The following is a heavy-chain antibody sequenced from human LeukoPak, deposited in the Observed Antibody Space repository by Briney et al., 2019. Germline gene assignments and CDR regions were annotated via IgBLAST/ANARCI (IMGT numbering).Heavy chain of an antibody. D-gene: IGHD2-21*02. CDR3: AKDRSRSTALGFDY. CDR1: EFPFSNYG. J-gene: IGHJ4*02. CDR2: ISSSSSYI. V-gene: IGHV3-21*04. Sequence: GGSLRLSCAASEFPFSNYGMSWVRQAPGKGLEWVSSISSSSSYIYYADSVKGRFIISRDNARNTLYLQMNSLRADDTAIYYCAKDRSRSTALGFDYWGQGTLVTVSS.